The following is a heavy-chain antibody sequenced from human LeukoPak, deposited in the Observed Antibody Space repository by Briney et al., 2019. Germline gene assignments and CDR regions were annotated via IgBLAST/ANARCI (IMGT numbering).Heavy chain of an antibody. CDR2: IHYGENI. CDR3: VRRGDGYPYYFDY. V-gene: IGHV4-59*11. J-gene: IGHJ4*02. CDR1: RGSISNHY. D-gene: IGHD5-24*01. Sequence: LSETLSLTCTVSRGSISNHYWSWIRQPSGRGLWRIGYIHYGENIDYNSSLKGRHTISVDTSKNQISLKLSSVAAADTAVYYCVRRGDGYPYYFDYWGQGTLVTVSS.